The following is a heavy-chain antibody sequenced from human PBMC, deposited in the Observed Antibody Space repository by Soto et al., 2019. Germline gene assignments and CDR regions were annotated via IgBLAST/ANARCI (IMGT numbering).Heavy chain of an antibody. J-gene: IGHJ6*01. CDR1: GFTFSSYG. CDR3: AKDEDYYGSGSYYNARVMDV. V-gene: IGHV3-30*18. CDR2: ISYDGSNK. D-gene: IGHD3-10*01. Sequence: GESPRLSCAASGFTFSSYGMHWVRQAPGKGLEWVAVISYDGSNKYYADSVKGRFTISRDNSKNTLYLQMNSLRAEDTAVYYCAKDEDYYGSGSYYNARVMDVWGQGTTVTVSS.